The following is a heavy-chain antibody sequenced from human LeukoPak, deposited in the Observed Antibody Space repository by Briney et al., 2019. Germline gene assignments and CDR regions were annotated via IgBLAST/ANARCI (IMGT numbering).Heavy chain of an antibody. CDR1: SGSISNSNYY. Sequence: SETLSLTCTVSSGSISNSNYYWSWIRQPAGKGLEWIGRIYTSGSTNYNPSLKSRVTISVDTSKNQFSLKLSSVTAADTAVYYCAGNYYGSGSYYSEDRYWGQGTLVTVSS. D-gene: IGHD3-10*01. CDR2: IYTSGST. V-gene: IGHV4-61*02. CDR3: AGNYYGSGSYYSEDRY. J-gene: IGHJ4*02.